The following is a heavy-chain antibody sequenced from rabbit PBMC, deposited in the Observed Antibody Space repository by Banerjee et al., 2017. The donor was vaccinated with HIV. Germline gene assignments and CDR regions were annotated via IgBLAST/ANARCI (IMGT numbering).Heavy chain of an antibody. CDR1: GFSFSSSYW. D-gene: IGHD4-1*01. CDR2: IYTGSGRT. CDR3: ARSYSTAWGEYNL. Sequence: QEQLEESGGDLVKPEGSLTLTCTASGFSFSSSYWMCWVRQAPGKGLEWIACIYTGSGRTSYASWAKGRFTISKTSSPTVTLQMTSLTAADTATYFCARSYSTAWGEYNLWGQGTLVTVS. J-gene: IGHJ4*01. V-gene: IGHV1S45*01.